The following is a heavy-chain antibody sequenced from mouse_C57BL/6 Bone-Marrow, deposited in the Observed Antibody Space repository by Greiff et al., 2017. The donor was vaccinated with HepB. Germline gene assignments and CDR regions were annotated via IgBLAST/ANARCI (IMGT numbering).Heavy chain of an antibody. CDR2: IDPSDSYT. J-gene: IGHJ2*01. D-gene: IGHD4-1*01. V-gene: IGHV1-69*01. CDR3: ARSSLTGTAY. Sequence: QVHVKQPGAELVMPGASVKLSCKASGYTFTSYWMHWVKQRPGQGLEWIGEIDPSDSYTNYNQKFKGKSTLTVDKSSSTAYMQLSSLTSEDSAVYYCARSSLTGTAYWGQGTTLTVSS. CDR1: GYTFTSYW.